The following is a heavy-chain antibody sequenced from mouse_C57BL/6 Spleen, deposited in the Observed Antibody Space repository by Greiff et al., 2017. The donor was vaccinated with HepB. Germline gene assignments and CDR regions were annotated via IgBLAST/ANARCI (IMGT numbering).Heavy chain of an antibody. Sequence: QVQLQQSGAELVKPGASVKMSCKASGYTFTSYWITWVKQRPGQGLEWIGDIYPGSGSTNYNEKFKSKATLTVDTSSSTAYMQLSSLTSEDSAVYYCARDESYYGSSYGRNYWGQGTTLTVSS. J-gene: IGHJ2*01. V-gene: IGHV1-55*01. CDR1: GYTFTSYW. D-gene: IGHD1-1*01. CDR3: ARDESYYGSSYGRNY. CDR2: IYPGSGST.